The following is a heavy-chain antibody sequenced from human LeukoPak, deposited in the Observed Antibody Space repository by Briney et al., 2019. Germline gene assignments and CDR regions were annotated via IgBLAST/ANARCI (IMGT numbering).Heavy chain of an antibody. D-gene: IGHD3-22*01. Sequence: GGSLRLSCAASGFTFSSYAMHWVRQAPGKGLEWVAVISYDGSNKYYADSVKGRFTISRDNSKNTLYLQMNSLRAEDTAVYYCARGYYYDSSGYYPRYYYYYMDVWGKGATVTVSS. CDR2: ISYDGSNK. J-gene: IGHJ6*03. V-gene: IGHV3-30*04. CDR1: GFTFSSYA. CDR3: ARGYYYDSSGYYPRYYYYYMDV.